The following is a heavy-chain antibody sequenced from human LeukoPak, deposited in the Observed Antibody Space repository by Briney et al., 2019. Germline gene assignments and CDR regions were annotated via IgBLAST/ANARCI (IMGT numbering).Heavy chain of an antibody. CDR3: ARSSYSSSSSV. V-gene: IGHV3-7*03. Sequence: PGGSLRLSCAVSGFTFSNYWMMWVRQAPGKGLEWVANINQDGSEKYHVESVKGRFTISRDNAKNSLYLQINSLRAEDTAVYYCARSSYSSSSSVWGQGTMVTVSS. D-gene: IGHD6-6*01. CDR2: INQDGSEK. J-gene: IGHJ3*01. CDR1: GFTFSNYW.